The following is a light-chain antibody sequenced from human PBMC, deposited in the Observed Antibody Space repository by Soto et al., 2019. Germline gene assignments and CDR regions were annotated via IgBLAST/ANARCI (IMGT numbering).Light chain of an antibody. Sequence: DIQMTQSPSTLSASVGDRVTITCRASQSISSWLAWYQQKPGKAPKLLIYDASSLESGVPSRFSGSGSGTEFTLTISSLQPDDCATYYCQQYGTFGQGTKVEI. CDR3: QQYGT. J-gene: IGKJ1*01. CDR2: DAS. CDR1: QSISSW. V-gene: IGKV1-5*01.